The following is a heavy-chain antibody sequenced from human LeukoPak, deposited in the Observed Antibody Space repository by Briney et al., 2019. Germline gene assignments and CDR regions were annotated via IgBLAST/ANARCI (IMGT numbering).Heavy chain of an antibody. Sequence: GASVKVSCKAFRYTFTGYYIHWVRQAPGQGLEWMGWINPNNGGTKYAQKLQGWVTMTRDTSISTAYMELNRLTSDDTAVYYCARVDPTMVRGFYFDSWGQGTLVTVSS. J-gene: IGHJ4*02. CDR1: RYTFTGYY. CDR3: ARVDPTMVRGFYFDS. CDR2: INPNNGGT. V-gene: IGHV1-2*04. D-gene: IGHD3-10*01.